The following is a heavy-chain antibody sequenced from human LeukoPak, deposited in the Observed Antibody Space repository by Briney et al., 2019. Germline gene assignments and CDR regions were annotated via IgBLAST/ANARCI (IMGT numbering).Heavy chain of an antibody. CDR1: GFTFRSYE. J-gene: IGHJ3*02. CDR3: ARERLRYFDWLSGGAFDI. Sequence: SGGSLRLSCAASGFTFRSYEMNWVRQAPGKGLEWVSYISSSGSTIYYADSVKGRFTISRDNAKNSLYLQMNSLRAEDTAVYYCARERLRYFDWLSGGAFDIWGQGTMVTVSS. V-gene: IGHV3-48*03. D-gene: IGHD3-9*01. CDR2: ISSSGSTI.